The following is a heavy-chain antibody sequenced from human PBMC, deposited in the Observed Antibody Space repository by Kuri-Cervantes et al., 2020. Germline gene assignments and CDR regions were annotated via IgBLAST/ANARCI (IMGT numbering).Heavy chain of an antibody. CDR2: IYSGGST. CDR3: ARSTKPSDRDWPYFDD. D-gene: IGHD3/OR15-3a*01. Sequence: GESLKISCAASGSIVSGNFMNWVRQAPGQGLEWVSIIYSGGSTQYADSVKGRFTISRDYSKNTLYLQMNSLRPEDTAVYYCARSTKPSDRDWPYFDDWGQGTRVTVSS. V-gene: IGHV3-66*02. CDR1: GSIVSGNF. J-gene: IGHJ4*02.